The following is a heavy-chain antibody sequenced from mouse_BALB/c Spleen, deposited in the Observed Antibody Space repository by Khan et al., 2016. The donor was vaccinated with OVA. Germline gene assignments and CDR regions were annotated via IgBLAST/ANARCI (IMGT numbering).Heavy chain of an antibody. J-gene: IGHJ3*01. V-gene: IGHV2-2*02. CDR1: GFSLTSYG. Sequence: QVQLKESGPGLIQPSQSLSITCTVSGFSLTSYGVHWVRQSPGKGLEWLGVIWSGGSTDYDAAFISRLTISKDNSKSQVFFKMNSLQAKDTAIYYWASLYDCGEGFAYWGQGTLVTVSA. D-gene: IGHD2-3*01. CDR3: ASLYDCGEGFAY. CDR2: IWSGGST.